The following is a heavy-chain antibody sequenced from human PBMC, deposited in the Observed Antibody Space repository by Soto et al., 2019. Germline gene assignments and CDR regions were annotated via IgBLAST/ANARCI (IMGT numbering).Heavy chain of an antibody. CDR2: INPNSGGT. Sequence: ASVKVSCKASGYTFTGYYMHWVRQAPGQGLEWMGWINPNSGGTNYAQKFQGWVTMTRDTSISTAYMELSRLRSDDTAVYYCARGGYCSGGSCYSGLNYYYYMDVWGKGTTVTVSS. D-gene: IGHD2-15*01. CDR3: ARGGYCSGGSCYSGLNYYYYMDV. J-gene: IGHJ6*03. CDR1: GYTFTGYY. V-gene: IGHV1-2*04.